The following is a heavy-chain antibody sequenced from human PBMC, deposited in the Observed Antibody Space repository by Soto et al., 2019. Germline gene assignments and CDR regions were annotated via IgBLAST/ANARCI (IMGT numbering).Heavy chain of an antibody. Sequence: QVRDRVSEGGLPSETLSLTCTVPGGSISSYYWGWIRQPPGKGLEWIGSIYYSGSTYYNPSLKSRVTISVDTSKNQFSLKLSSVTAADTAVYYCARFEGYNSYYWGQGTLVTVSS. V-gene: IGHV4-39*01. CDR3: ARFEGYNSYY. J-gene: IGHJ4*02. CDR2: IYYSGST. CDR1: GGSISSYY. D-gene: IGHD5-12*01.